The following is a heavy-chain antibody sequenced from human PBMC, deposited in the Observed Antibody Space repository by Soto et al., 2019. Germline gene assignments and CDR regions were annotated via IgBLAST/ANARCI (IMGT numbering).Heavy chain of an antibody. CDR1: GFTFSSYA. D-gene: IGHD3-9*01. Sequence: QVQLVESGGGVVQPGRSLRLSCAASGFTFSSYAMHWVRQAPGKGLEWVAVISDDGTNNDYADSVKGRFTISRDKSKSTLDLQMDSLRPEDTAVYYCARDGSYYDVLTEHYFDVWGQGTLVSVSA. CDR3: ARDGSYYDVLTEHYFDV. CDR2: ISDDGTNN. V-gene: IGHV3-30*04. J-gene: IGHJ4*02.